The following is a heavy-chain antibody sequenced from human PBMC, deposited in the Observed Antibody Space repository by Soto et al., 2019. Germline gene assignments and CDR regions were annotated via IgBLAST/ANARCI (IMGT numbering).Heavy chain of an antibody. CDR3: ARGSVLVGDFGDY. CDR2: ISSSGSTI. V-gene: IGHV3-48*03. J-gene: IGHJ4*02. CDR1: GFTFSSYE. D-gene: IGHD1-26*01. Sequence: GGSLRLSCAASGFTFSSYEMNWVRQAPGKGLEWVSYISSSGSTIYYADSVKGRFTISRDNAKNSLYLQMNSLRAEDTAVYYCARGSVLVGDFGDYWGQGTLVTVSS.